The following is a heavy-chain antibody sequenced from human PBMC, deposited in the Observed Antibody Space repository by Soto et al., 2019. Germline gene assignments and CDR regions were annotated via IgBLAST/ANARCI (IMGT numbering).Heavy chain of an antibody. D-gene: IGHD5-18*01. CDR1: GFTFTDHQ. CDR2: SKNKANSYTT. CDR3: ARARTVEAATHFDS. J-gene: IGHJ4*02. V-gene: IGHV3-72*01. Sequence: XGSLRLAFVASGFTFTDHQMYWVRQAPGQGLEWVGRSKNKANSYTTEYAASVRGRFTISRDDSKKSLYLQMNSLKTDDTAVYYCARARTVEAATHFDSWGQGTLVTVSS.